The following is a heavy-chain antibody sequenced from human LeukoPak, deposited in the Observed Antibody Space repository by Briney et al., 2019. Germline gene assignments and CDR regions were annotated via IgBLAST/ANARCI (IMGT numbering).Heavy chain of an antibody. CDR2: IYYSGST. Sequence: SETLSLTCTVSGGSISSYYWSWIRQPPGKGLEWIGYIYYSGSTNYNPSLKSRVTISVDTSKNQFSLKLSSVTAADTAVYYCARLGRGATLDASDIWGQGTMVTVSS. CDR1: GGSISSYY. V-gene: IGHV4-59*08. J-gene: IGHJ3*02. CDR3: ARLGRGATLDASDI. D-gene: IGHD3-10*01.